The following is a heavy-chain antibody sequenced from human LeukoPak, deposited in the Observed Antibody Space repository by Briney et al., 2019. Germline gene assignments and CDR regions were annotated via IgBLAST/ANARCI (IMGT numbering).Heavy chain of an antibody. Sequence: SETLSLTCAVSVDSLSSGGYYCRWSPQHPGKGVERFGYIYYSGSTYYNPSLKSQVTITVDTSKNLYSLKLNSMTAADTALYCCARADYDSSSSPHYWGQGTLVTVSS. CDR3: ARADYDSSSSPHY. CDR1: VDSLSSGGYY. J-gene: IGHJ4*02. CDR2: IYYSGST. V-gene: IGHV4-31*11. D-gene: IGHD3-22*01.